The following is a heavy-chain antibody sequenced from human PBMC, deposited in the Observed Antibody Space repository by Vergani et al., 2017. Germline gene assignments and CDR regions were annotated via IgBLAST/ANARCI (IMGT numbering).Heavy chain of an antibody. Sequence: EVQLLESGGGLVQPGGSLRLSCAASGFTFEDYALNWVRHAPGKGLEWVSGISWNSGSIGYADSVKGRFTISRDNAKNSRCLQMNSLRAEDTAWYYCAKDISYYYDSSGYSSFDIWGQGTMVTVSS. CDR1: GFTFEDYA. D-gene: IGHD3-22*01. CDR2: ISWNSGSI. J-gene: IGHJ3*02. V-gene: IGHV3-9*01. CDR3: AKDISYYYDSSGYSSFDI.